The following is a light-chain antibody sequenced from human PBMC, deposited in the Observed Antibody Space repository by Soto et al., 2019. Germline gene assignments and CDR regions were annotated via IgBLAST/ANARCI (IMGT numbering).Light chain of an antibody. CDR1: HSISTY. Sequence: DIQMTQSPSSLSASVGDRVTITCRAGHSISTYLNWFQQKPGKAPKLLIYAASTLQSGVPSRFSGSGSGTEFTLTISSLQADDFATYYCQQYNDLSTFGGGTKVDIK. V-gene: IGKV1-39*01. CDR2: AAS. CDR3: QQYNDLST. J-gene: IGKJ4*01.